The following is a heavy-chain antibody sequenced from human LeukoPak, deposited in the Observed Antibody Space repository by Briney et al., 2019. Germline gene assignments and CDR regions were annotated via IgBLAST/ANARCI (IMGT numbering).Heavy chain of an antibody. J-gene: IGHJ4*02. CDR2: ISGSGGST. Sequence: GGSLRLSCAASGFTFSSYAMSWVRQAPGKGLEWVSAISGSGGSTYYADSVKGRFTISRDNSKNTPYLQMNSLRAEDTAVYYCAMSYIVSQPVFDYWGQGTLVTVSP. D-gene: IGHD5/OR15-5a*01. V-gene: IGHV3-23*01. CDR3: AMSYIVSQPVFDY. CDR1: GFTFSSYA.